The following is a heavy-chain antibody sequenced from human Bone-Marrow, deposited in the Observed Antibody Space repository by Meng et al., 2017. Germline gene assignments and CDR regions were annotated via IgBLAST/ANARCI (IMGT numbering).Heavy chain of an antibody. CDR3: ARKAVAGNFDY. J-gene: IGHJ4*02. CDR1: GDSISRSNW. V-gene: IGHV4-4*02. D-gene: IGHD6-13*01. CDR2: IYHSGNT. Sequence: VELHESSPRLVKHSGTLALTCAVSGDSISRSNWWSWVRQPPGKGLEWIGEIYHSGNTNYNASLKSRVTLSIDKSKNQFSLKLSSVTAADTAVYYCARKAVAGNFDYWGQGTLVTVSS.